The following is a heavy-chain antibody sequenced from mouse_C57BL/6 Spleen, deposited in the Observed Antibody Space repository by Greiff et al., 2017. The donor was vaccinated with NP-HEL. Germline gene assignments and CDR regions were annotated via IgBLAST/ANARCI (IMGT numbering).Heavy chain of an antibody. V-gene: IGHV1-64*01. CDR3: ARGDYGSSRTFDY. J-gene: IGHJ2*01. CDR1: GYTFTSYW. Sequence: QVQLQQPGAELVKPGASVKLSCKASGYTFTSYWMHWVKQRPGQGLEWIGMIHPNSGSTNYNEKFKSKATLTVDKSSSTAYMQLSSLTSEDSAVYYCARGDYGSSRTFDYWGKGTTLTVSS. D-gene: IGHD1-1*01. CDR2: IHPNSGST.